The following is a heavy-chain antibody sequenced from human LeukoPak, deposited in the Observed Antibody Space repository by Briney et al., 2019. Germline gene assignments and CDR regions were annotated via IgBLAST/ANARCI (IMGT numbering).Heavy chain of an antibody. Sequence: GGSLRLSCAASGFTFSNYAMSWVRQSPGKGLEWVSGISGSGHSTYYADSVKGRFTISRDSSKNTLFPQMNSLRTEDTAVYYCAKAQELGNYEFFLFDYWGQGTLVTVSS. CDR2: ISGSGHST. J-gene: IGHJ4*02. D-gene: IGHD7-27*01. CDR3: AKAQELGNYEFFLFDY. CDR1: GFTFSNYA. V-gene: IGHV3-23*01.